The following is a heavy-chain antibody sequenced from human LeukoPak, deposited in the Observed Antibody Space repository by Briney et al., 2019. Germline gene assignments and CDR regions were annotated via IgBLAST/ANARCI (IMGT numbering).Heavy chain of an antibody. Sequence: KPSETLSLTCAVYGGSFSGYYWSWIRQPPGKGLEWIGEINHSGSTNYNPSLKSRVTISVDTSKNQFSLKLSSVTAADTAVYYCARIRRGDYRYFDYWGQGTLVTVSS. CDR2: INHSGST. D-gene: IGHD4-17*01. J-gene: IGHJ4*02. V-gene: IGHV4-34*01. CDR3: ARIRRGDYRYFDY. CDR1: GGSFSGYY.